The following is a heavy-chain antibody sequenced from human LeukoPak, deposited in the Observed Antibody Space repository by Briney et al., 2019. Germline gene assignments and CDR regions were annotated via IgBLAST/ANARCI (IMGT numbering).Heavy chain of an antibody. Sequence: SETLSLTCAVYGGSFSGYYWSWIRQPPGKGLEWIGEINHSGSTNYNPSLKSRVTISVDTSKNQFSLKLSSVTAADTAVYYCARGITMSSGYFQHWGQGTLVTVSS. CDR1: GGSFSGYY. D-gene: IGHD3-10*02. J-gene: IGHJ1*01. CDR2: INHSGST. V-gene: IGHV4-34*01. CDR3: ARGITMSSGYFQH.